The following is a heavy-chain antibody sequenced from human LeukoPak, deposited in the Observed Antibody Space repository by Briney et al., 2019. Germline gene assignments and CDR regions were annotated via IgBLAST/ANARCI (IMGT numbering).Heavy chain of an antibody. CDR2: IHYTGGT. V-gene: IGHV4-39*07. CDR3: ARTKCLFLECLPDAFDI. Sequence: SETLSLTCTVSGGSISRNNFYWGWIRQPPGQELEWIGSIHYTGGTYYNPSLKSRVTILVDTSKNQFSLKLSSVTAADTAVYYCARTKCLFLECLPDAFDIWGQGTMVTVSS. D-gene: IGHD3-3*01. J-gene: IGHJ3*02. CDR1: GGSISRNNFY.